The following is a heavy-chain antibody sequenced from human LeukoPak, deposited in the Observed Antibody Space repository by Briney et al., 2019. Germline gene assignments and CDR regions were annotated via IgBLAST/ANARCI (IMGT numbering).Heavy chain of an antibody. CDR3: ARGGYYGSGSFPNY. J-gene: IGHJ4*02. Sequence: ASVKVSCKASGYSFASFGINWVRQAPGQGLEWMGSISAYNGDTNYAQNLQGRVTMTTDTSTSTAYMDLRSLTSDDTAVYYCARGGYYGSGSFPNYWGQGTLVTVSS. D-gene: IGHD3-10*01. CDR2: ISAYNGDT. V-gene: IGHV1-18*01. CDR1: GYSFASFG.